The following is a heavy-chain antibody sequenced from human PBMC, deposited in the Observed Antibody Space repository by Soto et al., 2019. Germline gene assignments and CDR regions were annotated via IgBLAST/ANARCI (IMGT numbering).Heavy chain of an antibody. CDR3: AKTFTTVTRGVFWFDP. V-gene: IGHV3-11*01. D-gene: IGHD4-4*01. Sequence: PGGSLRLSCAASGFTFSDYYMSWIRQAPGKGLEWVSYISSSGSTIYYADSVKGRFTISRDNAKNSLYLQMNSLRAEDTAVYYCAKTFTTVTRGVFWFDPWGQGTLVTVSS. CDR1: GFTFSDYY. J-gene: IGHJ5*02. CDR2: ISSSGSTI.